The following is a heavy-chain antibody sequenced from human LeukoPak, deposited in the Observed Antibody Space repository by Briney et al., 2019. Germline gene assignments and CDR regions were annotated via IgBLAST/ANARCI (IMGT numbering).Heavy chain of an antibody. D-gene: IGHD6-13*01. CDR1: GYTFTSYY. CDR2: INPSGGST. CDR3: VRDSAAAAATEGLDY. V-gene: IGHV1-46*01. Sequence: ASVTVSCKASGYTFTSYYMHWVRQAPGQGLEWMGIINPSGGSTSYAQKFQGRVTMTRDTSTSTVYLELSSLRSEDTAVYYCVRDSAAAAATEGLDYWGQGTLVTVSS. J-gene: IGHJ4*02.